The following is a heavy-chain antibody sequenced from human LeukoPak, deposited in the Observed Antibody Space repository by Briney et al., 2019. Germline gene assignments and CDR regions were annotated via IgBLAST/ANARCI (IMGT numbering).Heavy chain of an antibody. CDR1: GFTFDDYA. CDR3: AREVRFLEWLSSPVDY. D-gene: IGHD3-3*01. J-gene: IGHJ4*02. CDR2: TSWNSGSI. V-gene: IGHV3-9*01. Sequence: GRSLRLSCAASGFTFDDYAMHWVRQAPGKGLEWVSGTSWNSGSIGYADSVKGRFTISRDNAKNSLYLQMNSLRAEDTAVYYCAREVRFLEWLSSPVDYWGQGTLVTVSS.